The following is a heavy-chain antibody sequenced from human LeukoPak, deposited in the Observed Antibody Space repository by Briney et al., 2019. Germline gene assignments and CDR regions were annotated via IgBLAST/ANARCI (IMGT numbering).Heavy chain of an antibody. J-gene: IGHJ6*03. D-gene: IGHD3-10*01. V-gene: IGHV3-30*04. Sequence: PGRSLRLSCEASGFTFSSYAIHWVRQAPGRGLEWVAVISYDGINKHYADSVKGRFTISRDNAKNSLYLQMNSLRAEDTAVYYCARDVRITMVRGYDYYYYMDVWGKGTTVTVSS. CDR2: ISYDGINK. CDR1: GFTFSSYA. CDR3: ARDVRITMVRGYDYYYYMDV.